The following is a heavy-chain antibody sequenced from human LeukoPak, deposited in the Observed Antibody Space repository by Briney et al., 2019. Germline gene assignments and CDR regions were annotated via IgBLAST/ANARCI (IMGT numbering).Heavy chain of an antibody. CDR3: AKGEGNCSGGSCYVAFDF. CDR1: GFTFSSYA. Sequence: GGSLRLSCAASGFTFSSYAMTWVRQAPGKGLEWVSGINDSGGSTYHAHSVKGRFTLSRDNSKNALYLQMNSLRAEDTAVYYCAKGEGNCSGGSCYVAFDFWGQGTMVTVSS. V-gene: IGHV3-23*01. D-gene: IGHD2-15*01. J-gene: IGHJ3*01. CDR2: INDSGGST.